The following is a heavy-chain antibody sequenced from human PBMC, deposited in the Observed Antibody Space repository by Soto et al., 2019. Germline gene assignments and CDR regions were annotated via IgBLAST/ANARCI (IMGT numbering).Heavy chain of an antibody. Sequence: PSETLSLTCTVSGGSISSSSYYWGWIRQPPGKGLEWIGSIYYSGSTYYNPSLKSRVTISVDTSKNQFSLKLSSVTAADTAVYYCASTTQYHYDSSGLFLWGQGTLVTVSS. D-gene: IGHD3-22*01. V-gene: IGHV4-39*01. CDR1: GGSISSSSYY. J-gene: IGHJ4*02. CDR3: ASTTQYHYDSSGLFL. CDR2: IYYSGST.